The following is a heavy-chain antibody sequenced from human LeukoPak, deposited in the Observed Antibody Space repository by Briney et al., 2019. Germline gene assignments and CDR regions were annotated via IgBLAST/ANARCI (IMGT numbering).Heavy chain of an antibody. CDR3: AREYYDILPGDYYYYMDV. V-gene: IGHV4-4*07. Sequence: SETLSLTCTVSGGSISSYYWSWIRQPAGKGLEWIGRIYTSGSTNYNPSLKSRVTMSVDTSKNQFSLKLSSVTAAATAVYYCAREYYDILPGDYYYYMDVWGKGTTVTVSS. J-gene: IGHJ6*03. CDR1: GGSISSYY. CDR2: IYTSGST. D-gene: IGHD3-9*01.